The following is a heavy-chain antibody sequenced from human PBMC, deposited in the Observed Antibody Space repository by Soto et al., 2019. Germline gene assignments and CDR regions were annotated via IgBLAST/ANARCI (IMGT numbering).Heavy chain of an antibody. CDR3: FFSEKDYYCYMDV. CDR2: IRSKANSYAT. J-gene: IGHJ6*03. Sequence: GGSLRLSCAASGFTFSGSAMHWVRQASGKGLEWVGRIRSKANSYATAYAASVKGRFTISRDDSKNTAYLQMNSLKTEDTAVYYCFFSEKDYYCYMDVWGKGTTVTVSS. V-gene: IGHV3-73*01. D-gene: IGHD2-15*01. CDR1: GFTFSGSA.